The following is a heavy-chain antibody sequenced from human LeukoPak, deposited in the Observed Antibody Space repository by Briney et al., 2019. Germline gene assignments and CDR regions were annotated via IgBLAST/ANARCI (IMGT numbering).Heavy chain of an antibody. V-gene: IGHV1-2*02. CDR3: ARATVTTSLDY. D-gene: IGHD4-11*01. CDR1: GYTFTGYY. Sequence: SVKVSCKTSGYTFTGYYIHWVRQAPGQGLEWMGWINPNSGGTNYAQKFQGRVTMTRDTSLSTAYMELSRLRSDDTAVYYCARATVTTSLDYWGQGTLVTVSS. CDR2: INPNSGGT. J-gene: IGHJ4*02.